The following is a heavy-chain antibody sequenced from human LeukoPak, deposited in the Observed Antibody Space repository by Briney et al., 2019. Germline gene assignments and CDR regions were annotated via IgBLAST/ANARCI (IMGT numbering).Heavy chain of an antibody. V-gene: IGHV1-69*13. CDR3: AKLGVGSYDGSGYIDY. Sequence: GGSVKVSCKASGYTFSNYAITWVRQAPGQGLEWMGGIIPIFGTPDYAQKFQGRVTISADESTSTAYMELSRLRSEDTAVYYCAKLGVGSYDGSGYIDYWGQGTLVTVSS. J-gene: IGHJ4*02. CDR1: GYTFSNYA. D-gene: IGHD3-22*01. CDR2: IIPIFGTP.